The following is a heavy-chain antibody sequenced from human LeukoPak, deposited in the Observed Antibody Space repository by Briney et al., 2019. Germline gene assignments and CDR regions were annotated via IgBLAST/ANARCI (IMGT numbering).Heavy chain of an antibody. D-gene: IGHD1-26*01. CDR3: ARDESYFSRDAFDI. V-gene: IGHV3-66*01. CDR1: GFTVSSNY. J-gene: IGHJ3*02. CDR2: IYSGGST. Sequence: GGSLRLSCAASGFTVSSNYMSWVRQAPGKGLEWVSVIYSGGSTYYADSVKGRFTISRDNSKNTLYLQMNSLRAEDTAVYYCARDESYFSRDAFDIWGQGTMVTVSS.